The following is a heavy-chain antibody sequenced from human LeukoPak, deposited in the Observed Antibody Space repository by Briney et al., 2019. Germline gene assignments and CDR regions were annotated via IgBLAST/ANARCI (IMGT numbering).Heavy chain of an antibody. CDR1: GFTFSSSG. CDR3: TKDKSYFDSTGYRYFDY. Sequence: GGSLRLSCAASGFTFSSSGMHWVRQAPGKGLEWVAFIRYDGSIQYYADSVKGRFTLSRDNSKNTLYLQMNSLRPEDTAVYYCTKDKSYFDSTGYRYFDYWGQETLVTVSS. D-gene: IGHD3-22*01. CDR2: IRYDGSIQ. J-gene: IGHJ4*02. V-gene: IGHV3-30*02.